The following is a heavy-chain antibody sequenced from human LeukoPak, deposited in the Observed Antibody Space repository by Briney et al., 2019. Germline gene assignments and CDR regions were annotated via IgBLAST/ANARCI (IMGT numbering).Heavy chain of an antibody. Sequence: PSETLSLTCTVSGGSISSGSYYWSWIRQPAGKGLEWIGRIYTSGSTNYNPSLKSRVTMSVDTSKNQFSLKLSSVTAADTAVYYCAREDYDLWSAMDVWGKGTTVTVSS. J-gene: IGHJ6*03. CDR2: IYTSGST. V-gene: IGHV4-61*02. CDR1: GGSISSGSYY. CDR3: AREDYDLWSAMDV. D-gene: IGHD3-3*01.